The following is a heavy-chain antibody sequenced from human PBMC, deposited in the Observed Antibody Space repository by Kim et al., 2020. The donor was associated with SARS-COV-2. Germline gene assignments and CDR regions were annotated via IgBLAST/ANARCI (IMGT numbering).Heavy chain of an antibody. CDR1: GFTFSSYS. D-gene: IGHD6-19*01. CDR2: ISSSSSTI. Sequence: GGSLRLSCAASGFTFSSYSMNWVRQAPGKGLEWVSYISSSSSTIYYADSVKGRFTISRDNAKNSLYLQMNSLRAEDTAVYYCARDSLSSGWPFDYWGQGTLVTVSS. J-gene: IGHJ4*02. V-gene: IGHV3-48*04. CDR3: ARDSLSSGWPFDY.